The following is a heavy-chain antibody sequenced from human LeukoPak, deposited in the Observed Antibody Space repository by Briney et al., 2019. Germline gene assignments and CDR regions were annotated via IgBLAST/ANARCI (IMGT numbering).Heavy chain of an antibody. D-gene: IGHD3-3*01. J-gene: IGHJ4*02. CDR1: GFTFSDYY. V-gene: IGHV3-11*04. Sequence: PGGSLRLSCAASGFTFSDYYMSWIRQAPGKGLEGVSYINSSGRTIYYADSVKGRFTISRDKAKNSLYLQMNSLRDEDTAVYYCARDRITIFGVVSYFDSWGQGTLVTVSS. CDR3: ARDRITIFGVVSYFDS. CDR2: INSSGRTI.